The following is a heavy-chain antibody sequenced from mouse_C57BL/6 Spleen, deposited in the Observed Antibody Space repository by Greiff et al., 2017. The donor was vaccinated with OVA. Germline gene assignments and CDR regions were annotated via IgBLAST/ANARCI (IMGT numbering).Heavy chain of an antibody. CDR1: GYAFSSSW. J-gene: IGHJ1*03. D-gene: IGHD1-1*01. CDR2: IYPGDGDT. CDR3: ARGYYYGSSSLWYFDV. Sequence: LVESGPELVKPGASVKISCKASGYAFSSSWMNWVKQRPGKGLEWIGRIYPGDGDTNYNGKFKGKATLTADKSSSTAYMQLSSLTSEDSAVYFCARGYYYGSSSLWYFDVWGTGTTVTVSS. V-gene: IGHV1-82*01.